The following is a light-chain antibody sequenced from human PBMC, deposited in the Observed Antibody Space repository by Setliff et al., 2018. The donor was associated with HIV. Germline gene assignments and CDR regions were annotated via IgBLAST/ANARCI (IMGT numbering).Light chain of an antibody. V-gene: IGLV1-40*01. CDR2: GNS. CDR1: SSNIGAGYD. J-gene: IGLJ3*02. CDR3: GTWDSSLSAPNWV. Sequence: QSVLTQPPPVSGAPGQRVTISCTGSSSNIGAGYDVHWYQQLPGTAPKLLIYGNSDRPSGVPDRFSGSKSGTSATLGITGLQTGDEADYYCGTWDSSLSAPNWVFGGGTKVTVL.